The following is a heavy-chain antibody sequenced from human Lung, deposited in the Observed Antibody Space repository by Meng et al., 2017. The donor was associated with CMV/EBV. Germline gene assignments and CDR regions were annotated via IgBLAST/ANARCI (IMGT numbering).Heavy chain of an antibody. CDR3: ARDVNSRSGYVYYYYGMDV. J-gene: IGHJ6*02. Sequence: ASVKVSXKASGYTFGGHYMHWVRQVPGQGLEWMGWINPNSGGTNYAQKFQGRVTMTRDTSINTAYMELSRLRSDDTAVYYCARDVNSRSGYVYYYYGMDVWGQGTTVTVSS. CDR1: GYTFGGHY. V-gene: IGHV1-2*02. D-gene: IGHD3-3*01. CDR2: INPNSGGT.